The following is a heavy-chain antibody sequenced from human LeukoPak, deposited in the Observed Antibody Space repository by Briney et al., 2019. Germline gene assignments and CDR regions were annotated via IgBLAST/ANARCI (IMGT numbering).Heavy chain of an antibody. CDR3: ARERRSSGWYYFDY. CDR1: GYTFTGYY. Sequence: ASVKVSCKASGYTFTGYYMHWVRQAPGQGLERMGWINPNSGGTNYAQKLQGRVTMTTDTSTSTAYMELRSLRSDDTAVYYCARERRSSGWYYFDYWGQGTLVTVSS. CDR2: INPNSGGT. D-gene: IGHD6-19*01. V-gene: IGHV1-2*02. J-gene: IGHJ4*02.